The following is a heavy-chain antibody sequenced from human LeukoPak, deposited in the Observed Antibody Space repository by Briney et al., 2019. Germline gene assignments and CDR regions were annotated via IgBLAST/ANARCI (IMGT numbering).Heavy chain of an antibody. Sequence: GGSLRLSCAASGFTFSSYGMSWVRQAPGKGLEWVSAISGSGGSTYYADSVKGRFTISRDNSKNTLYPQMNSLRAEDTAVYYCAKGTLVAAIRANAFDPWGQGTLVTVSS. D-gene: IGHD2-15*01. CDR2: ISGSGGST. V-gene: IGHV3-23*01. CDR1: GFTFSSYG. J-gene: IGHJ5*02. CDR3: AKGTLVAAIRANAFDP.